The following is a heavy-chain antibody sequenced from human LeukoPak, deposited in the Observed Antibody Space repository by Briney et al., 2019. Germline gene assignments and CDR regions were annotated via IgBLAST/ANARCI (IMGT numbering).Heavy chain of an antibody. CDR1: GYTFTSYY. CDR2: TNPSGGST. J-gene: IGHJ3*02. CDR3: ATDRTGYSSSWYKSVAFDI. Sequence: ASVKVSCKASGYTFTSYYMHWVRQAPGQGLEWMGITNPSGGSTSYAQKFQGRVTMTRDMSTSTVYMELSSLRSEDTAVYYCATDRTGYSSSWYKSVAFDIWGQGTMVTVSS. V-gene: IGHV1-46*01. D-gene: IGHD6-13*01.